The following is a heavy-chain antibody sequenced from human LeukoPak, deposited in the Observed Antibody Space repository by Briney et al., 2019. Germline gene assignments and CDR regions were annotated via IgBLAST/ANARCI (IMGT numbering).Heavy chain of an antibody. CDR3: ARGIAGEWLPI. J-gene: IGHJ4*02. D-gene: IGHD3-3*01. Sequence: SETLSLTCTVSGNSISNYYWSWIRQPPGKGLEWIGYLYFSGSTNYNPSLKSRVTISVDTSKNQFSLKFSSVTAADTAVYYCARGIAGEWLPIWGQGTLVTVSS. CDR1: GNSISNYY. V-gene: IGHV4-59*01. CDR2: LYFSGST.